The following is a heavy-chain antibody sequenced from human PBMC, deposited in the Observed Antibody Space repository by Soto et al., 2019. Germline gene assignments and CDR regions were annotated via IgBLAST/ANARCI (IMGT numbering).Heavy chain of an antibody. CDR3: ARARSGWHLDY. Sequence: SETLSLTCTVSGGSISSYYWSWIRQPPGKGLEWIGYTYYSGSTNYNPSLKSRVTISVDTSKNQFSLKLSSVTAADTAVYYCARARSGWHLDYWGQGTLVTVSS. CDR2: TYYSGST. J-gene: IGHJ4*02. V-gene: IGHV4-59*01. CDR1: GGSISSYY. D-gene: IGHD6-19*01.